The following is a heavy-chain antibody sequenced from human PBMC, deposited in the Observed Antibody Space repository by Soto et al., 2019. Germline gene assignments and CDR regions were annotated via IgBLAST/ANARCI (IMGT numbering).Heavy chain of an antibody. V-gene: IGHV3-23*01. J-gene: IGHJ6*02. CDR3: AKRMYNDKRSGMDV. CDR2: ISGCGGSK. CDR1: GFTFSSYA. Sequence: GGSLRLSCEASGFTFSSYAMSWGRQAPGRGQEWVYGISGCGGSKYYTDPERGRFTISRDNSKNTVYLQMNSLRVEDRAVYYCAKRMYNDKRSGMDVWVQGTTVTVSS. D-gene: IGHD1-1*01.